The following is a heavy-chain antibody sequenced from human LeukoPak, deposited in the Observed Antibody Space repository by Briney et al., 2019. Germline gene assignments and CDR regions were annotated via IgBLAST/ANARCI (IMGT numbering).Heavy chain of an antibody. Sequence: GGSLRLSCAASGFTFSSYAMSWVRQAPGKGLEWVSVISGSGGSTYYADSVKGRFTISRDNSKNTLYLQMNSLRVEDTAVYYCARGPIAARPGSFYFDYWGQGTLVTVSS. V-gene: IGHV3-23*01. CDR1: GFTFSSYA. J-gene: IGHJ4*02. D-gene: IGHD6-6*01. CDR3: ARGPIAARPGSFYFDY. CDR2: ISGSGGST.